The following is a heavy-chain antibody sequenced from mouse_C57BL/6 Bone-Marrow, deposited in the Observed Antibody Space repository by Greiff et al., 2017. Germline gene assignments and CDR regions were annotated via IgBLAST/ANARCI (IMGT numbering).Heavy chain of an antibody. CDR2: IRSKSNNYAT. D-gene: IGHD2-4*01. CDR1: GFSFNTYA. Sequence: DVKLVESGGGLVQPKGSLKLSCAASGFSFNTYAMNWVRQAPGTGLEWVARIRSKSNNYATYYADSVKDRFTISRDDSESMLYLQMNNLKTEDTAMYYCVRDYEGDYWGQGTTLTVSS. CDR3: VRDYEGDY. J-gene: IGHJ2*01. V-gene: IGHV10-1*01.